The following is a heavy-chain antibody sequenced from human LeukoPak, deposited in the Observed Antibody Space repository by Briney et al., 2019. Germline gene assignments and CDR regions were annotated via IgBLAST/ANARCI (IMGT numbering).Heavy chain of an antibody. Sequence: GASVKVSCKASRYIFSRYGISWVRQAPGQGLEWMGWISGYNGNTNYARKVQGRVTLTTDTSTSTAYLELRSLKSDDTAVYYCARDSRYDSGGYYYAGDGFDVWGQGTMVTVSS. D-gene: IGHD3-22*01. J-gene: IGHJ3*01. CDR1: RYIFSRYG. V-gene: IGHV1-18*01. CDR2: ISGYNGNT. CDR3: ARDSRYDSGGYYYAGDGFDV.